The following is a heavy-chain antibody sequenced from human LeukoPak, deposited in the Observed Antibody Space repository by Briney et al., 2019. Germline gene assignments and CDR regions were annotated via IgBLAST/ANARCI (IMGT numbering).Heavy chain of an antibody. CDR1: GFAFSTYN. D-gene: IGHD2-8*01. V-gene: IGHV3-21*01. Sequence: SGGSLRLSCAASGFAFSTYNMNWVRQAPGKGLEWVSSISSSSNYRDYADSLKGRFTISRDNAKNTLYLEMNNLRAEDTAVYYCTRDVWGDRDNYFDCWGQGTLVTVSS. CDR2: ISSSSNYR. J-gene: IGHJ4*02. CDR3: TRDVWGDRDNYFDC.